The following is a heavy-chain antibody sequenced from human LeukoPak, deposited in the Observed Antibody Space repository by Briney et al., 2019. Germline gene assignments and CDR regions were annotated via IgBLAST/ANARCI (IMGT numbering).Heavy chain of an antibody. CDR2: IYYSGST. CDR3: ARHKVRGYWYFDL. J-gene: IGHJ2*01. D-gene: IGHD3-10*01. Sequence: SETLSLTCTVSGGSISSGSYYWGWIRQPPGKGLEWIGSIYYSGSTYYNPSLKSRVSISVDTSKNQFSLKLSSVTAADTAVYYCARHKVRGYWYFDLWGRGTLVTVSS. V-gene: IGHV4-39*01. CDR1: GGSISSGSYY.